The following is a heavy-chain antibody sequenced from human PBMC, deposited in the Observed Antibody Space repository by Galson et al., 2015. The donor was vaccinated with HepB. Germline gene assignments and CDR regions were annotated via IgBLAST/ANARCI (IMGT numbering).Heavy chain of an antibody. CDR1: GFTFSSYA. CDR2: ISGSGVTT. D-gene: IGHD4-17*01. CDR3: AKSGQRLTVTTLTL. Sequence: SLRLSCAASGFTFSSYAVSWVRQAPGKGLEWVSSISGSGVTTYYADSVKGRFTISRDNSKNTLYLQMNSLRAEDTAVYCCAKSGQRLTVTTLTLWGQGTLVTVSS. J-gene: IGHJ4*02. V-gene: IGHV3-23*01.